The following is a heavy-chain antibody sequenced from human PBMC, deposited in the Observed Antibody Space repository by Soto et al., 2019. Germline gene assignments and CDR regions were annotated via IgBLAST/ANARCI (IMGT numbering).Heavy chain of an antibody. CDR1: GFSFSDYY. J-gene: IGHJ5*02. Sequence: GGSLRLSCAASGFSFSDYYMSWIRQPPGKGLEWVSYISKSGSIIHYADSVKGRFTISRDNAKNSPYLQMNSLRAEDTALYYCARDLSPYSDYYDESSSETWFDPWGQGTLVTVSS. CDR3: ARDLSPYSDYYDESSSETWFDP. D-gene: IGHD3-22*01. V-gene: IGHV3-11*01. CDR2: ISKSGSII.